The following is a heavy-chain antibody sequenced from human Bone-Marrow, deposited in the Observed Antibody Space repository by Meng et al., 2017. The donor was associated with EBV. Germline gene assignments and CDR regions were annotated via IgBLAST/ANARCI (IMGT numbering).Heavy chain of an antibody. Sequence: QLHRKEQGPGLVKPSETLSLTCTVSGGSISSSSYYWGWIRQPPGKGLEWIGSIYYSGSTYYNPSLKSRVTISVDTSKNQFSLKLSSVTAADTAVYYCAREWIQLWPIDYWGQGTLVTVSS. CDR1: GGSISSSSYY. CDR2: IYYSGST. J-gene: IGHJ4*02. CDR3: AREWIQLWPIDY. D-gene: IGHD5-18*01. V-gene: IGHV4-39*07.